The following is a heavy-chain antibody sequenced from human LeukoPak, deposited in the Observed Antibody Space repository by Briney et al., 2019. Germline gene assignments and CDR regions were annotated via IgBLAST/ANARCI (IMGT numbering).Heavy chain of an antibody. Sequence: PSETLSLTCAVYGGSFSGYYWSWIRQPPGKGLEWIGSIYYSGSTYYNPSLKSRVTISVDTSKNQFSLKLSSVTAADTAVYYCARHTRTSGGSGYIDYWGQGTLVTVSS. J-gene: IGHJ4*02. V-gene: IGHV4-34*01. CDR2: IYYSGST. D-gene: IGHD3-10*01. CDR3: ARHTRTSGGSGYIDY. CDR1: GGSFSGYY.